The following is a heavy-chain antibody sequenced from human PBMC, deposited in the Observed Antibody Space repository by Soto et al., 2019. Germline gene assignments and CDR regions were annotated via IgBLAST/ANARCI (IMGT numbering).Heavy chain of an antibody. J-gene: IGHJ3*02. CDR1: GYTFTSYG. D-gene: IGHD6-6*01. V-gene: IGHV1-18*01. CDR2: ISAYNGNT. Sequence: ASVKVSCKASGYTFTSYGISWVRQAPGQGLEWMGWISAYNGNTNYAQKLQGRVTMTTDTSTSTAYMELRSLRSDDTAVYYCARALGSIAARPSPLVAFDIWGQGTMVTVSS. CDR3: ARALGSIAARPSPLVAFDI.